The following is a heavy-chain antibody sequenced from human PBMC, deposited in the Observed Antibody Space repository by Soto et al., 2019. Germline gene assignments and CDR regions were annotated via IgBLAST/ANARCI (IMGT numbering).Heavy chain of an antibody. CDR3: ARMDSSRPGVPFDP. D-gene: IGHD6-13*01. Sequence: QVTLKESGPVLVKPTETLTLTCTVSRFSLSNARMGVSWIHQPPGQALEWLAHIFSNDEKSYSTSLKSRLTISKDTSKSQVVLTMTNMDPVDTATYYCARMDSSRPGVPFDPWGQGTLVTVSS. V-gene: IGHV2-26*01. J-gene: IGHJ5*02. CDR1: RFSLSNARMG. CDR2: IFSNDEK.